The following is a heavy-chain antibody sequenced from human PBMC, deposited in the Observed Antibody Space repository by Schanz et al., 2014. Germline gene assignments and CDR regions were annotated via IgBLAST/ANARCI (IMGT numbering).Heavy chain of an antibody. D-gene: IGHD5-18*01. CDR2: MYINSGST. V-gene: IGHV3-53*01. CDR1: GFTVNTNY. Sequence: EVQLVESGGGLIQPGGSLRLSCAVSGFTVNTNYMSWVRQAPGKGLEWISSMYINSGSTQYADSVKGRFILSRASSKNTLSRQMNSVADADADVCVRAIDGWRQGCNLGFDVWGQGTLVTVSS. J-gene: IGHJ3*01. CDR3: AIDGWRQGCNLGFDV.